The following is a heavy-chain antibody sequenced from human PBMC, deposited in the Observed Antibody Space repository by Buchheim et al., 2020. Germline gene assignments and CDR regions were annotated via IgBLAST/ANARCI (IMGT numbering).Heavy chain of an antibody. V-gene: IGHV3-23*01. D-gene: IGHD7-27*01. CDR3: AKDGGKTSWGISPLYYFDH. Sequence: EVQLLESGGGLARPGGSLRLSCAGSGFTSTSYGMSWVRQAPGRGLEWVAGISGSGFGTWYADSVKGRFTISRDHSKNKLYLQMDSLRVEDTAVYYCAKDGGKTSWGISPLYYFDHWGQGSL. CDR2: ISGSGFGT. J-gene: IGHJ4*02. CDR1: GFTSTSYG.